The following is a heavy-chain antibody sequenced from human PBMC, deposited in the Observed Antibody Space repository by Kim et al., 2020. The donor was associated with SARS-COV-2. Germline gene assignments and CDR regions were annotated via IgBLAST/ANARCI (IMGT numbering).Heavy chain of an antibody. CDR1: GGSISSYY. Sequence: SETPSLTCTVSGGSISSYYWSWIRQPPGKGLEWIGYIYYSGSTNYNPSLKSRVTISVDTSKNQFSLKLSSVTAADTAVYYCARSPSAAGTSTHAFDIWGQGTMVTVSS. CDR2: IYYSGST. V-gene: IGHV4-59*01. CDR3: ARSPSAAGTSTHAFDI. J-gene: IGHJ3*02. D-gene: IGHD6-13*01.